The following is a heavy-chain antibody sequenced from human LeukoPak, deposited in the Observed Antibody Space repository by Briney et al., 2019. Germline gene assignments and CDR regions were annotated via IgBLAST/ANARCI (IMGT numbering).Heavy chain of an antibody. CDR2: IYHSGST. D-gene: IGHD3-16*02. V-gene: IGHV4-38-2*02. J-gene: IGHJ3*02. Sequence: SETLSLTCTVSGYSISSGYYWGWIRQPPGQGLEWIGSIYHSGSTYYNPSLKSRVTISVDTSKNQFSLKLSSVTAADTAVYYCARVPWGGLSDQDDAFDIWGQGTMVTVSS. CDR1: GYSISSGYY. CDR3: ARVPWGGLSDQDDAFDI.